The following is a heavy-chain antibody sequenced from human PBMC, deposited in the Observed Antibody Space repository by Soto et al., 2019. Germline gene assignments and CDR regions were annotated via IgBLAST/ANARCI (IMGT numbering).Heavy chain of an antibody. Sequence: QVQLVESGGGLVKPGGSLRLSCAASGFTFTDYYMSWIRQAPGKGLEWVSYISSSGSTIYYPDSLKGRFTISRDNAKNLLYLEMNSLRGEEKAVYYCARVLVFYGGFGPWGQGTLVTVSS. CDR3: ARVLVFYGGFGP. CDR1: GFTFTDYY. V-gene: IGHV3-11*01. D-gene: IGHD2-21*02. J-gene: IGHJ5*02. CDR2: ISSSGSTI.